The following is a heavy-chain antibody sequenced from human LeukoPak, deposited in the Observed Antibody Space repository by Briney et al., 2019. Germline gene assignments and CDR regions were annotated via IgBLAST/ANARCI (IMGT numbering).Heavy chain of an antibody. V-gene: IGHV3-53*01. Sequence: PGGSLRLSCAASGITVSSNYMSWVRQPQGKGLEWVSIIYSGGTKYYADSVQGRFTISRDNSKNTVYLQMNSLRVEDTAVYYCARDPRTTGKSNYGMDVWGQGTTVTVSS. CDR1: GITVSSNY. D-gene: IGHD4-17*01. CDR2: IYSGGTK. J-gene: IGHJ6*02. CDR3: ARDPRTTGKSNYGMDV.